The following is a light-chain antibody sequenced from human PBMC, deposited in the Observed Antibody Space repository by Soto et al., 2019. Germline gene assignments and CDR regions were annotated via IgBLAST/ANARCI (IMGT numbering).Light chain of an antibody. CDR2: KAS. CDR3: QKYNSYPWR. CDR1: QSISSW. Sequence: DIQMTNSPSTLSASVGYRFRIHSRSSQSISSWLAWYQQKPGKAPKLLIYKASSLESGGPSRFSGSGSGTEFTLTISSLQPDDFATYYCQKYNSYPWRCGQGNKGDI. V-gene: IGKV1-5*03. J-gene: IGKJ1*01.